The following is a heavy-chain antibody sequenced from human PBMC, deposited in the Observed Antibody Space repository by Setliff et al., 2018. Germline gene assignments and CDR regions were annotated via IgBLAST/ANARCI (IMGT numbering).Heavy chain of an antibody. Sequence: SETLSLTCTVSGASITTSNSYWGWIRQPPGKGLERIAHIYYSGNTFYNPSLGSRLTISGDTSKNQFSLKLSSVTAADTAVYYCARRIVGAVDGFDIWGQGTRVTVS. D-gene: IGHD1-26*01. CDR3: ARRIVGAVDGFDI. J-gene: IGHJ3*02. V-gene: IGHV4-39*01. CDR1: GASITTSNSY. CDR2: IYYSGNT.